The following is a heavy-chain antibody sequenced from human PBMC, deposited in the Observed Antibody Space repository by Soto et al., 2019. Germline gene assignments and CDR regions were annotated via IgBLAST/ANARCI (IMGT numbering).Heavy chain of an antibody. D-gene: IGHD3-16*01. J-gene: IGHJ4*02. Sequence: GESLRLSCAVSGFPFDDNAMHWVRQAPEKGLEWVSGINWKSDIGYADSVKGRFTISRDNAENSLYLQMNSLRAEDKALYYCAISQDRGGRTTSIDWGQGNHVTVFS. CDR2: INWKSDI. CDR1: GFPFDDNA. V-gene: IGHV3-9*01. CDR3: AISQDRGGRTTSID.